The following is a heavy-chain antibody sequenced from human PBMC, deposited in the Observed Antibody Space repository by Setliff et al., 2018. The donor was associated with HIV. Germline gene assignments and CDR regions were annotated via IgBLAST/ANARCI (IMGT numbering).Heavy chain of an antibody. CDR2: IYTSGST. V-gene: IGHV4-61*02. D-gene: IGHD5-12*01. Sequence: SETLSLTRTVSGGSISSGSYYWSWIRQPAGKGLEWIGRIYTSGSTNYNPSLMSRVTISVDTSKNQFSLKLSFVTAADTAVYYCAREGSGFLDYWGQGTLVTVSS. CDR1: GGSISSGSYY. J-gene: IGHJ4*02. CDR3: AREGSGFLDY.